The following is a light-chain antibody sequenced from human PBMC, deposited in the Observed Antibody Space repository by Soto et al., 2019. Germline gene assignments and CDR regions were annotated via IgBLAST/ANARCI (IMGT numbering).Light chain of an antibody. V-gene: IGLV2-14*03. Sequence: QSVLTQPASVSGSPGQSITFSCTGTSSDVGAYNYVSWYQQHPDKAPKLIIYDDNNRPSGVSNRFSGSKSGTTASLTISGLLAEDEADYYCLSYTSSKSGVFGGGTKLTVL. CDR3: LSYTSSKSGV. CDR1: SSDVGAYNY. J-gene: IGLJ3*02. CDR2: DDN.